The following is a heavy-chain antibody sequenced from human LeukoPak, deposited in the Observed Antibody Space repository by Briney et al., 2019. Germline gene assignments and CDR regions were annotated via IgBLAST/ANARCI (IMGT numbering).Heavy chain of an antibody. CDR1: GFTFSSYG. CDR3: YIPYYDTSAYKGY. Sequence: PGGSLRLSCAASGFTFSSYGMHWVRQAPGKGLEWVSAISGSGGSTYYADSVKGRFTISRDNSKNTLYLQMNSLRAEDTAVYYCYIPYYDTSAYKGYWGQGTLVTVSS. V-gene: IGHV3-23*01. CDR2: ISGSGGST. D-gene: IGHD3-22*01. J-gene: IGHJ4*02.